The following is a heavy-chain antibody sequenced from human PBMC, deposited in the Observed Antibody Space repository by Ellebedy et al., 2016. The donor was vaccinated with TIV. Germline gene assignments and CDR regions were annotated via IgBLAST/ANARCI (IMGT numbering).Heavy chain of an antibody. J-gene: IGHJ4*02. D-gene: IGHD1-1*01. CDR2: TWTDASKD. CDR3: AREQQIESYRTSDY. Sequence: GESLKISCAASGFTLSDYNMHWVRHVPGRGLEWVGVTWTDASKDYYADSVRGRFNISRDNSKNTLYLQLNSLRVEETAIYYCAREQQIESYRTSDYWGQGTLVTVSS. V-gene: IGHV3-30-3*01. CDR1: GFTLSDYN.